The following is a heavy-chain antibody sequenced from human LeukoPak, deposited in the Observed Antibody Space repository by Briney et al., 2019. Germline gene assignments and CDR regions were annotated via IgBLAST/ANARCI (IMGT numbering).Heavy chain of an antibody. D-gene: IGHD6-19*01. Sequence: GGTLRLSCAASGFTFSYYGMSWVRQAPGKGLEWVSAISGSGGSTYYADSVKGRFTISRDNSKNTLYLQMNSLRAEDTAVYYCANLRAVAGTLGYWGQGTLVTVSS. CDR3: ANLRAVAGTLGY. V-gene: IGHV3-23*01. J-gene: IGHJ4*02. CDR2: ISGSGGST. CDR1: GFTFSYYG.